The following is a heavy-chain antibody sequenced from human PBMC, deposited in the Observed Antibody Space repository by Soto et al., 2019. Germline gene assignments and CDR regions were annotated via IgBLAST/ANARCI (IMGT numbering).Heavy chain of an antibody. CDR1: GVSFNSYT. D-gene: IGHD6-19*01. J-gene: IGHJ6*02. CDR2: ISSSGSFT. CDR3: SMSSSGWHRVDLDV. Sequence: GRSLRLSCAASGVSFNSYTMDWLRQAPGKGLEWVSSISSSGSFTDYADSVRGRFTISRDNAKNSLYLQMTSLGAEDTAVYYCSMSSSGWHRVDLDVWGQGTKGTVSS. V-gene: IGHV3-21*01.